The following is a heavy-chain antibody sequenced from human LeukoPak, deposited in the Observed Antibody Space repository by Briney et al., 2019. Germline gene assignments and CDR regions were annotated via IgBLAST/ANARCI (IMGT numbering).Heavy chain of an antibody. CDR3: ARAYSSGWPYYYYYMDV. J-gene: IGHJ6*03. CDR2: IYYSGST. D-gene: IGHD6-19*01. CDR1: GGSISSSSYY. V-gene: IGHV4-39*01. Sequence: SETLPLTCTVSGGSISSSSYYWGWIRQPPGKGLEWIGSIYYSGSTYYNPSLKSRVTISVDTSKNQFSLKLSSVTAADTAVYYCARAYSSGWPYYYYYMDVWGKGTTVTVSS.